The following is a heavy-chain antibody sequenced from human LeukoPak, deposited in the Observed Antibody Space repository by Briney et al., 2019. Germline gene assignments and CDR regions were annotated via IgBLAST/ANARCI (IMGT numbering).Heavy chain of an antibody. Sequence: GGSLRLSCAASGFDFRDSYMSWLRQAPGKGLEWVSYISSSGSSIYHADSVKGRFTISRDNAKNSMYLQMNSLTAEDTAVYYCARLRYFDRYYFDYWGQGTLVTVSS. CDR2: ISSSGSSI. CDR3: ARLRYFDRYYFDY. J-gene: IGHJ4*02. V-gene: IGHV3-11*01. CDR1: GFDFRDSY. D-gene: IGHD3-9*01.